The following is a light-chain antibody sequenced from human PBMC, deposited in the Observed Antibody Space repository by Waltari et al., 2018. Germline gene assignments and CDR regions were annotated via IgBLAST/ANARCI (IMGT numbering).Light chain of an antibody. J-gene: IGLJ3*02. CDR1: SSHIGHNG. V-gene: IGLV1-36*01. CDR3: AAWDATLNQWV. CDR2: SDD. Sequence: QSVLTQPPSVSEAPRQRVTISCSGSSSHIGHNGVNWYQQLPGKPPKLLIYSDDLVPSGVSARFSGSKSGTSASLAISGLQSADEADYYCAAWDATLNQWVFGGGTKLTVL.